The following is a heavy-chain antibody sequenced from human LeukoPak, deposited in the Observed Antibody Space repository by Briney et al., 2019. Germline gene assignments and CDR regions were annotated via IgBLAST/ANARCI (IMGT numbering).Heavy chain of an antibody. CDR2: ISSSGSTI. CDR1: GFNFSSYE. J-gene: IGHJ3*02. CDR3: ARLMTGRRGAFDI. V-gene: IGHV3-48*03. D-gene: IGHD3-10*01. Sequence: GGSLRLSCAASGFNFSSYEMNWVRQAPGKGLEWVSYISSSGSTIYYADSVKGRFTISRDNAKNSLYLQMNSLRAEDTAVYYCARLMTGRRGAFDIWGQGTMVTVSS.